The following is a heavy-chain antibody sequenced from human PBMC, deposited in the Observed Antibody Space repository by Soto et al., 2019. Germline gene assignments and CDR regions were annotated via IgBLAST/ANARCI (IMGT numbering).Heavy chain of an antibody. D-gene: IGHD4-17*01. CDR1: GFTFSSYS. V-gene: IGHV3-21*01. CDR3: ARGWTTVVSGIDY. J-gene: IGHJ4*02. CDR2: ISSSSSYI. Sequence: PGGSLRLSCAASGFTFSSYSMNWVRQAPGKGLEWVSSISSSSSYIYYADSVKGRFTTSRDNAKNSLYLQMNSLRAEDTAVYYCARGWTTVVSGIDYWGQGTLVTVSS.